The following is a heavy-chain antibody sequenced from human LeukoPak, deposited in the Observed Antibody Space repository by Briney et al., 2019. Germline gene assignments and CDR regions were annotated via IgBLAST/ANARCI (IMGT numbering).Heavy chain of an antibody. J-gene: IGHJ4*02. Sequence: SETLSLTCVVSGASVSSSHWNWIRQLPGKGLEWIGCLSYTGKTDYNPSFTSRVTISLDTSKNQVSLKLRSVTAADTAVYYCSEGYFEPFDHWGQGTLVPVSS. CDR2: LSYTGKT. CDR3: SEGYFEPFDH. V-gene: IGHV4-59*02. CDR1: GASVSSSH. D-gene: IGHD2/OR15-2a*01.